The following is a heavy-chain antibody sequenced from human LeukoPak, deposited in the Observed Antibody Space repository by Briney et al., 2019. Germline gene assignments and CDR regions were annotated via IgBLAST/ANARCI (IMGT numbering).Heavy chain of an antibody. V-gene: IGHV4/OR15-8*02. CDR1: GGSIRSTNW. D-gene: IGHD7-27*01. CDR2: ISLSGQT. Sequence: PSETLSLTCGVSGGSIRSTNWWSWVRQPPGQGLEWIGEISLSGQTNFNPSLNGRVTMSLDESRNQLSLTLTSVTAADTAIYYCSRVSGAFCPFGYWGQGTLLIVPP. CDR3: SRVSGAFCPFGY. J-gene: IGHJ4*02.